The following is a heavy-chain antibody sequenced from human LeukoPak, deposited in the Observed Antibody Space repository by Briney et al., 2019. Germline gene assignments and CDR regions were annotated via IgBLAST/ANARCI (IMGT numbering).Heavy chain of an antibody. CDR2: ISYDGSNK. CDR1: GFTFSSYA. Sequence: GGSLRLSCAASGFTFSSYAMHWVRQALGKGLEWVAVISYDGSNKYYADSVKGRFTISRDNSKNTLYLQMNSLRAEDTAVYYCARVPLSIAAAGYFDYWGQGTLVTVSS. V-gene: IGHV3-30-3*01. CDR3: ARVPLSIAAAGYFDY. J-gene: IGHJ4*02. D-gene: IGHD6-13*01.